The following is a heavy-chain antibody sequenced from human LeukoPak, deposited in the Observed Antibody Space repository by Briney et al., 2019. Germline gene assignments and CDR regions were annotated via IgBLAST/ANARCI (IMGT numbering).Heavy chain of an antibody. Sequence: SVKVSCKASGGTFSSYAISWVRQAPGQGLEWMGGIIPIFGTANYAQKFQGRVTITTDESTSTAYMELSSLRSEDTAVYYCAAHHCSSTSCYNPLDYWGQGTLVTVSP. J-gene: IGHJ4*02. CDR1: GGTFSSYA. D-gene: IGHD2-2*02. CDR2: IIPIFGTA. V-gene: IGHV1-69*05. CDR3: AAHHCSSTSCYNPLDY.